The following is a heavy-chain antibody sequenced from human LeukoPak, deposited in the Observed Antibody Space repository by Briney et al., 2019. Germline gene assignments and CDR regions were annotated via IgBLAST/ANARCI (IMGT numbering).Heavy chain of an antibody. CDR2: ISAYNGNT. CDR3: ARDSAGDYYYYGMDV. J-gene: IGHJ6*02. V-gene: IGHV1-18*01. CDR1: GYTFTSYG. Sequence: ASVKVSCKASGYTFTSYGISWVRQAPGQGLEWMGWISAYNGNTNYAQKLQGRVTMTTDTSTSTAYMELRSLRSDDTAVYYCARDSAGDYYYYGMDVWGQGTTVTVSS. D-gene: IGHD3-10*01.